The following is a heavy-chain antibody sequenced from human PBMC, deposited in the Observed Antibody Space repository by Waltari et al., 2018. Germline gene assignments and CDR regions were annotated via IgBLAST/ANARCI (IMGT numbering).Heavy chain of an antibody. J-gene: IGHJ4*02. CDR1: RDSVSSNIVT. Sequence: QIQLQQSGPGLVKPSQTLSLTCAISRDSVSSNIVTWNWIRQSPSRGLEWLGRTYYRSKWYNDSAVSVKSRITISPDTSKNQFSLQLNSMTPEDTAVYYCARGPVRYFDYWGQGILVTVSS. CDR2: TYYRSKWYN. CDR3: ARGPVRYFDY. V-gene: IGHV6-1*01.